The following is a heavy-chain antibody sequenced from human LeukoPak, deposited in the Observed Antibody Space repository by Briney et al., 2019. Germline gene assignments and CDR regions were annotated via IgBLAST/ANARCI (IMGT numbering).Heavy chain of an antibody. Sequence: GGSLRLSCAASGFTFSSYAMSWVRQAPGKGLEWVSAISGSGGSTYYADSVKGRVTISRDNSKNMLYLQMNSLRAEDTAVYYCAVRYCSSTSCIDYWGQGTLVTVSS. D-gene: IGHD2-2*01. CDR2: ISGSGGST. J-gene: IGHJ4*02. V-gene: IGHV3-23*01. CDR3: AVRYCSSTSCIDY. CDR1: GFTFSSYA.